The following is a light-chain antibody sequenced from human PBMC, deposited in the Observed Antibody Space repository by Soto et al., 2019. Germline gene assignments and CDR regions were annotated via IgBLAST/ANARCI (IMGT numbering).Light chain of an antibody. CDR1: QSIRTY. CDR2: AAS. CDR3: QQYYSFPWT. V-gene: IGKV1-39*01. Sequence: DIQMTQSPSSLSASVGDRVTITCRASQSIRTYLNWYQQQPGKAPKLLIYAASTLQSGVPSRFSGSGSGTDFTLTISCLQSEDFATYYCQQYYSFPWTSAQGTKVDIK. J-gene: IGKJ1*01.